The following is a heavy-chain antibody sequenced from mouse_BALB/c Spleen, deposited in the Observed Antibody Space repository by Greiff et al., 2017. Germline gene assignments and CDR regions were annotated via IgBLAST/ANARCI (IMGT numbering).Heavy chain of an antibody. D-gene: IGHD2-1*01. J-gene: IGHJ3*01. CDR2: ISNGGGST. Sequence: EVKLMESGGGLVQPGGSLKLSCAASGFTFSSYTMSWVRQTPEKRLEWVAYISNGGGSTYYPDTVKGRFTISRDNAKNTLYLQMSSLKSEDTAMYYCARHESYGNSLFAYWGQGTLVTVSA. CDR1: GFTFSSYT. CDR3: ARHESYGNSLFAY. V-gene: IGHV5-12-2*01.